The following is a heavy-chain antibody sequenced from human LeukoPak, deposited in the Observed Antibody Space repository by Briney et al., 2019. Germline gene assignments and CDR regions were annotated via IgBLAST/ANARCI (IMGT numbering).Heavy chain of an antibody. CDR1: GGSVSSHY. CDR2: IYYSGST. V-gene: IGHV4-59*08. Sequence: SETLSLTCTVSGGSVSSHYRSWIRQPPGKGLEWIGYIYYSGSTNYNPSLKSRVTISVDTSKNQFSLKLSSVTAADTAVYYCARLARYSSSWYLGHHYWGQGTLVTVSS. D-gene: IGHD6-13*01. CDR3: ARLARYSSSWYLGHHY. J-gene: IGHJ4*02.